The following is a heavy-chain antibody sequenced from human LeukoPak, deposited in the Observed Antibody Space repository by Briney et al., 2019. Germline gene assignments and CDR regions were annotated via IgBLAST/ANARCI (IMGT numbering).Heavy chain of an antibody. V-gene: IGHV1-46*01. CDR2: INPSGGST. CDR3: AKAGAVVVVAAKYFDY. J-gene: IGHJ4*02. CDR1: GYTFTNYY. Sequence: ASVKVSCKASGYTFTNYYIHWVRQAPGQGLESMGIINPSGGSTSYAQKFQGRVTMTRDMSTSTVYMELSSLRSEDTAVYYCAKAGAVVVVAAKYFDYWGQGTLVTVSS. D-gene: IGHD2-15*01.